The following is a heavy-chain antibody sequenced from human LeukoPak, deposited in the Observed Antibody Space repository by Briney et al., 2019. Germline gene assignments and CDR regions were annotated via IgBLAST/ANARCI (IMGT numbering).Heavy chain of an antibody. CDR3: VRGWLQSGFDY. CDR1: GFTFSSYA. Sequence: GGSLRLSCSASGFTFSSYAMHWVRQAPGKGLEYVSAISSNGGSTYYADSVKARFTISRDNSKNTLYLQMSSLRAEDTAVYYCVRGWLQSGFDYWGQGTLVTVSS. CDR2: ISSNGGST. V-gene: IGHV3-64D*09. D-gene: IGHD5-24*01. J-gene: IGHJ4*02.